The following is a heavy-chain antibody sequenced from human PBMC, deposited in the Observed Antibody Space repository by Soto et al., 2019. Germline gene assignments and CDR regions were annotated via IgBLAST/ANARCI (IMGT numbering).Heavy chain of an antibody. J-gene: IGHJ4*02. CDR1: GFTFSNYA. CDR3: AKEGHLTTAPCGY. Sequence: EVQLLESGGGLVQPGGSLRLSCAASGFTFSNYAMSWVRQAPGKGLEWVSAISGSGGSTYYADSVKGRFTISRATYKNTLYLQMNSMRAEDTAVYYCAKEGHLTTAPCGYWGQGTLVTVSS. CDR2: ISGSGGST. D-gene: IGHD4-17*01. V-gene: IGHV3-23*01.